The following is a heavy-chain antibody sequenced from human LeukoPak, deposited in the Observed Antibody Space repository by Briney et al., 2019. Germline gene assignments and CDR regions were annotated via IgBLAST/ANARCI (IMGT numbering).Heavy chain of an antibody. D-gene: IGHD6-13*01. CDR1: GFTFSSYS. J-gene: IGHJ4*02. V-gene: IGHV3-21*01. CDR2: ISSSSSYI. Sequence: GGSLRLSCAASGFTFSSYSMNWVRQAPGKGLEWVSSISSSSSYIYYADSVKGRFTISRDNAKNSLYLQMNSLRAEDTAVYYCARDSAAIAAALDYWGQGTLVTVSS. CDR3: ARDSAAIAAALDY.